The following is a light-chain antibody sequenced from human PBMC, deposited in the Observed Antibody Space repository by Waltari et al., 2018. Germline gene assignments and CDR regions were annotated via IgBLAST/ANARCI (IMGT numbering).Light chain of an antibody. CDR2: GAY. CDR1: QSISSN. CDR3: QHYDGWPPSYT. Sequence: DIVMTQSPATLSVSPGERVTLSCRASQSISSNLAWYQQGPGQAPKLLIYGAYNRATGIPARFSCSGSGTEFTLTISSLQSGDFAVYFCQHYDGWPPSYTFGQGTKLEIK. V-gene: IGKV3-15*01. J-gene: IGKJ2*01.